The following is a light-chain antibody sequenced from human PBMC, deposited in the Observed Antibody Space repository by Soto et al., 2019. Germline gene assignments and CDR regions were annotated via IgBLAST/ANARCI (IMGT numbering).Light chain of an antibody. CDR3: QSYDSAAWV. CDR1: SGSIASNF. Sequence: NFMLTQPHSVSESPGKTVTISCTRSSGSIASNFVQWYQQRPGSSPTPVIYEDNQRPSGVPDRFSGSIDSSSNSASLTISGLKTEDEADYYCQSYDSAAWVFGGGTKVTVL. V-gene: IGLV6-57*01. CDR2: EDN. J-gene: IGLJ3*02.